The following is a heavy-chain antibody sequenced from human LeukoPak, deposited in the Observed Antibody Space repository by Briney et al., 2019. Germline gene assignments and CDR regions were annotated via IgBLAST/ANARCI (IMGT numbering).Heavy chain of an antibody. CDR1: GLTFRSHA. CDR3: ARDRGYFDN. Sequence: GGSLRLSCAASGLTFRSHAMHWARQAPGKGLEWVAVISYDGSNEDYADSVKGRFTISRDNVQNSLYLQMNSLRAEDTAMYYCARDRGYFDNWGQGTLVTVSS. V-gene: IGHV3-30-3*01. CDR2: ISYDGSNE. J-gene: IGHJ4*02.